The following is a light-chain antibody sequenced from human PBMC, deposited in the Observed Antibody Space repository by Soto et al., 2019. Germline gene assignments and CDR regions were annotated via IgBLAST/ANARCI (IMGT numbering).Light chain of an antibody. CDR3: QQYGNSPYT. CDR2: GAS. V-gene: IGKV3-20*01. J-gene: IGKJ2*01. Sequence: EIVLTQSPGTLSLSPGERATLSCRASQSVGSGYLAWYQQKPGQAPRLLIYGASNRATGIPDKFSGSGSGTDFTLTISRLEPEDFAVFHCQQYGNSPYTFGQGTKLEI. CDR1: QSVGSGY.